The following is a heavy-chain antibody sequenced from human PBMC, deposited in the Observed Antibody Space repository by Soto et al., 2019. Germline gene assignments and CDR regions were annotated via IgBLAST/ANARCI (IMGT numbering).Heavy chain of an antibody. CDR3: ATCGGTGWLSYFDY. V-gene: IGHV4-59*01. D-gene: IGHD6-19*01. Sequence: SETLSLTCTVSGGSISSYYWSWIRQPPGKGLEWIGYIYYGGSTSYSPSLKSRVTISIDTSKNQFSLKLSSVTAADMALYYCATCGGTGWLSYFDYWGRGTLVTVSS. CDR2: IYYGGST. CDR1: GGSISSYY. J-gene: IGHJ4*02.